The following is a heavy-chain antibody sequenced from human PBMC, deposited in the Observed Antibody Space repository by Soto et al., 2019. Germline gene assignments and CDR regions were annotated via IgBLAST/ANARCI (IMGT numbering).Heavy chain of an antibody. CDR1: GFSFSTYS. J-gene: IGHJ6*02. D-gene: IGHD6-6*01. Sequence: EVQLVESGGGLVQPGGSLRLSCAASGFSFSTYSMNWFRQAPGKGLEWVPYISIRSYTIYYIDSVKGRFTISRDNAKSSLYLQMNSLRDEDTAVYYCARGGSSSDNGMDVWGQGTTVTVSS. V-gene: IGHV3-48*02. CDR2: ISIRSYTI. CDR3: ARGGSSSDNGMDV.